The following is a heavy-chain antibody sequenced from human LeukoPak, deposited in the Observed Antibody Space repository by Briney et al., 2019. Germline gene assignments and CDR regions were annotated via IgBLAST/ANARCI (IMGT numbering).Heavy chain of an antibody. CDR1: GFTFSSYS. CDR3: AGYYDSSGYGLTGAFDI. D-gene: IGHD3-22*01. V-gene: IGHV3-21*01. J-gene: IGHJ3*02. Sequence: GGSLRLSCAASGFTFSSYSMNWVRQAPGKGPEWVSSISSRSSYIYYADSVKGRFTISRDNAKNSLYLQMNSLRAEDTAVYYCAGYYDSSGYGLTGAFDIWGQGTMVTVSS. CDR2: ISSRSSYI.